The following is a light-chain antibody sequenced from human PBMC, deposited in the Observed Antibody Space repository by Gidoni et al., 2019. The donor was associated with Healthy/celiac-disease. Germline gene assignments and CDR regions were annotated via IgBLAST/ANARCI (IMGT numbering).Light chain of an antibody. V-gene: IGLV4-69*01. CDR1: SGHSSSA. CDR3: QTWGTGINWV. J-gene: IGLJ3*02. Sequence: QLVLTQSPSASASLGASVKLTCTLSSGHSSSAIAWHQQQPEKGPRYLMKLNSDGSHSKGDGIPDRFSGSSSGAERYLTISSLQSEDEADYYCQTWGTGINWVFGGGTKLTVL. CDR2: LNSDGSH.